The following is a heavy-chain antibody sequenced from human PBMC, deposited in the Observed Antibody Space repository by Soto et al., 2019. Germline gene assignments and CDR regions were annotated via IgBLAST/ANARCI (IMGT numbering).Heavy chain of an antibody. CDR3: ARDIGFDYVN. J-gene: IGHJ4*02. CDR2: IKEDGSEI. D-gene: IGHD3-16*01. CDR1: GFNVMSYW. V-gene: IGHV3-7*01. Sequence: GGSLRLSCAVSGFNVMSYWMSWVRQAPGKGLEWVASIKEDGSEIYYLHSVRGRFSISRDSAGNALHLTMNYLSAEDTGLDFCARDIGFDYVNWGQGTLVTVSS.